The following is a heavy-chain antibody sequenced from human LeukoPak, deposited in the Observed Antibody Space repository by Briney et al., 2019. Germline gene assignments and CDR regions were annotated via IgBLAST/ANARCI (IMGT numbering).Heavy chain of an antibody. J-gene: IGHJ4*02. V-gene: IGHV3-30*02. CDR3: ARDGDYYGSGSPFDY. Sequence: GGSLRLSCAASGFTFSSYGMHWVRQAPGKGLEWVAFIRYDGSNKYYADSVKGRFTISRDNSKNMLFLQMNSLRAEDTAVYYCARDGDYYGSGSPFDYWGQGTLVTVSS. D-gene: IGHD3-10*01. CDR1: GFTFSSYG. CDR2: IRYDGSNK.